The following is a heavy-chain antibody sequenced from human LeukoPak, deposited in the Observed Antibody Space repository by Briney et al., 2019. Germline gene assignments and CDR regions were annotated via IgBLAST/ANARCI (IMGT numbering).Heavy chain of an antibody. CDR2: ISGSGGST. V-gene: IGHV3-23*01. Sequence: TGGSLRLSCAASGFTFSSYAMSWVRQAPGKGLEWVSAISGSGGSTYYADSVKGRFTISRDNSKNTLYLQMNSLRAEDTAVYYCAIPRSRIRTMIVVVITTFHCWGQGTLVTVSS. CDR3: AIPRSRIRTMIVVVITTFHC. D-gene: IGHD3-22*01. CDR1: GFTFSSYA. J-gene: IGHJ4*02.